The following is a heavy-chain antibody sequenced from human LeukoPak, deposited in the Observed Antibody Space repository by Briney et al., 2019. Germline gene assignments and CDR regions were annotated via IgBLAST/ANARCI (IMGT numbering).Heavy chain of an antibody. Sequence: SETLSLTCTVSGGSISPSSYYWSWIRQPAGKGLEWIGRIYTSGSTNYNPSLKSRVTISVDTSKNQFSLKLSSVTAADTAVYYCARVRIYCSSTSCYYVDVWGKGTTVTVSS. CDR3: ARVRIYCSSTSCYYVDV. V-gene: IGHV4-61*02. J-gene: IGHJ6*03. D-gene: IGHD2-2*01. CDR1: GGSISPSSYY. CDR2: IYTSGST.